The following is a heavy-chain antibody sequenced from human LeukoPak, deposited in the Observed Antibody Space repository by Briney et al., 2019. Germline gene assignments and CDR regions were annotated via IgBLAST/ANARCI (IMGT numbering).Heavy chain of an antibody. CDR3: ASGRQLGY. CDR2: INSGGSSI. J-gene: IGHJ4*02. D-gene: IGHD6-13*01. CDR1: GFTFSSYE. Sequence: AGGSLRLSCAASGFTFSSYEMNWVRQAPGKGLEWVSYINSGGSSIYYSDSVKGRFTISRDNAKNSLYLQMNSLRAEDTAVYYCASGRQLGYWGQGTLVTVSS. V-gene: IGHV3-48*03.